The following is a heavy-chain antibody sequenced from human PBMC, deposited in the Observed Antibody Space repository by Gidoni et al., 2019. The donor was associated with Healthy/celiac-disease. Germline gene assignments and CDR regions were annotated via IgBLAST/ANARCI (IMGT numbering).Heavy chain of an antibody. V-gene: IGHV3-33*01. CDR2: IWYDGSNK. CDR1: GFTFGSYG. D-gene: IGHD5-12*01. J-gene: IGHJ4*02. Sequence: QVQLVESGGGVVQPGRSLRLSCAASGFTFGSYGMHWVRQAPGQGLEWVAVIWYDGSNKYYADSVKGRFTISRDNSKNTLYLQMNSLRAEDTAVYYCARDLSPVATIGFDYWGQGTLVTVSS. CDR3: ARDLSPVATIGFDY.